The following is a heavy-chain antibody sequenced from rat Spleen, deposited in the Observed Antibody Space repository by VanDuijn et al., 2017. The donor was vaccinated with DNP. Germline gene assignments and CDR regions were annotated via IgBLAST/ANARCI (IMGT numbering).Heavy chain of an antibody. J-gene: IGHJ2*01. CDR2: ISTSGGIT. CDR3: ARQGNAFDY. V-gene: IGHV5-25*01. Sequence: EVQLVESGGGLVQPGGSLKLSCAASGFPFSSYYMAWVRQAPTKGLEWVASISTSGGITYYRDSVKGRFTMSRDNAKSTLYLQRDSLRSEDTATYYCARQGNAFDYWGQGVMVTVSS. CDR1: GFPFSSYY.